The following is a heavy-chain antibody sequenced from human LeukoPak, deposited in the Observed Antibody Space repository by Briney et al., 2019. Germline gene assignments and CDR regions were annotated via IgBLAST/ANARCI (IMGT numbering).Heavy chain of an antibody. Sequence: GGSLRLSCAASGIIFSNYWMHWVRQAPGKGLVWVSRINRDGSSTSYADSVKGRFTISRDNSKNTLYLQMNSLRAEDTAVYYCAKDAVSYYYDSSGYYQWGQGTLATVSS. CDR1: GIIFSNYW. J-gene: IGHJ4*02. CDR3: AKDAVSYYYDSSGYYQ. V-gene: IGHV3-74*01. CDR2: INRDGSST. D-gene: IGHD3-22*01.